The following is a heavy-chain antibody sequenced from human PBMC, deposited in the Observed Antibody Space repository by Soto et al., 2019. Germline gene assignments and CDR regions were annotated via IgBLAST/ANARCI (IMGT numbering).Heavy chain of an antibody. CDR2: IYYSGSS. Sequence: SETLSLTCTVSGSSISSYYWSWIRQPPGKGLEWIGYIYYSGSSNYNPSLKSRVTISVDTSKNQFSLKLSSVTAADTAVYYCARVGDRFDPWGQGTLVTVSS. CDR1: GSSISSYY. CDR3: ARVGDRFDP. V-gene: IGHV4-59*01. J-gene: IGHJ5*02. D-gene: IGHD3-3*01.